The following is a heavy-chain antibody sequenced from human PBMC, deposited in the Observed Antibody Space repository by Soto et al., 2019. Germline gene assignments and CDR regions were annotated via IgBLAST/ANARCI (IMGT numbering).Heavy chain of an antibody. V-gene: IGHV4-59*12. Sequence: SETLSLTCTVSYASINNYHWTWIRQPPGKGLEWIAYIYYTGITNFNPSLKSRVTISVDTSKNQFSLKLSSVTAADTAVYYCARGAWGSLYNWFDPWGQGTLVTVSS. D-gene: IGHD3-16*01. CDR2: IYYTGIT. CDR1: YASINNYH. J-gene: IGHJ5*02. CDR3: ARGAWGSLYNWFDP.